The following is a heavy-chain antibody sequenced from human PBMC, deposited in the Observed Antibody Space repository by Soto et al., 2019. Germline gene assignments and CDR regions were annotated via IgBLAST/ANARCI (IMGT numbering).Heavy chain of an antibody. J-gene: IGHJ4*02. CDR2: ISYI. CDR1: GFTFSSYS. V-gene: IGHV3-21*01. CDR3: ARVGYSRGWLPDY. Sequence: EVLLVESGGGLVKPGGSLRLSCAASGFTFSSYSMISYIYFADSLKGRFTISRDNAKNSLYLQMDSLRAENTAVYYCARVGYSRGWLPDYWGKGTLFTVAS. D-gene: IGHD6-19*01.